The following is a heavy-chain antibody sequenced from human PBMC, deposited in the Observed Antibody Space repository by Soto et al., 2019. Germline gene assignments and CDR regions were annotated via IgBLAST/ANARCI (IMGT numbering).Heavy chain of an antibody. V-gene: IGHV6-1*01. CDR1: GDSVSSNNAA. J-gene: IGHJ6*03. CDR3: AGTTSHYWYYMDV. Sequence: PSQTLSLTCAISGDSVSSNNAAWNWIRQSPSRGLEWLGRTYYRSRWYNDYAVSVKSRITVNPDTSKNRFSLQLTSVTPEDTAVYYCAGTTSHYWYYMDVWGKGTTVTVS. CDR2: TYYRSRWYN. D-gene: IGHD1-7*01.